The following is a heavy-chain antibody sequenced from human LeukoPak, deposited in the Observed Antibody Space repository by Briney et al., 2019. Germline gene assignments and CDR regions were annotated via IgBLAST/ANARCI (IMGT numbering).Heavy chain of an antibody. CDR1: GGSISSGSYY. J-gene: IGHJ5*02. CDR2: IYTSGST. V-gene: IGHV4-61*02. Sequence: SETLSLTCTVSGGSISSGSYYWSWIRQPAGKGLEWIGRIYTSGSTNYNPSLKSRVTISVDTSKNQFPLKLSSVTAADTAVYYCVRDAQPAAIWGHWFDPWGQGTLVTVSS. CDR3: VRDAQPAAIWGHWFDP. D-gene: IGHD2-2*01.